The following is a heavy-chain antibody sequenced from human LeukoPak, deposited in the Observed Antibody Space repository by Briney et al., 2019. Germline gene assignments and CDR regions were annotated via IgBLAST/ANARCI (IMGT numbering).Heavy chain of an antibody. J-gene: IGHJ6*02. Sequence: SQTLSLTCAVSGGSISSGGYSWSWIRQPPGKGLEWIGYIYHSGSTYYNPSLKSRVTISVDTSKNQFSLKLSSVTAADTAVYYCARGRGTVIPYYYYGMDVWGQGTTVTVSS. CDR2: IYHSGST. CDR3: ARGRGTVIPYYYYGMDV. V-gene: IGHV4-30-2*01. CDR1: GGSISSGGYS. D-gene: IGHD4-4*01.